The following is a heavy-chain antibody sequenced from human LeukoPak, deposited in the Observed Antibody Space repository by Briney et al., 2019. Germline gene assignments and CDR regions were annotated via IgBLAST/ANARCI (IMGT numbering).Heavy chain of an antibody. Sequence: GGSLRLSCAASGFTFSSYAMSWVRQAPGKGLEWVSAVSGSGTATFYADSVKGRFTISRDDSKNTLFLQMNSLRADDTAVYYCATRTVGAIYYWGQGTLVTVSS. CDR3: ATRTVGAIYY. V-gene: IGHV3-23*01. J-gene: IGHJ4*02. CDR1: GFTFSSYA. CDR2: VSGSGTAT. D-gene: IGHD1-26*01.